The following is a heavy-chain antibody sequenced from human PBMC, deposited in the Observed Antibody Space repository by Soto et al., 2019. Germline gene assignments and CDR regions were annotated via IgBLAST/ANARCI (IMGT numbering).Heavy chain of an antibody. Sequence: EVQLVESGGDLVKPGGSLRLSCAASVFTFSIYTMNWVRQAPGKGLEWVSSISSSGTFIFYADSVEGRFTISRDNDKNSLYLQMNSLRAEDTAVYYCARDKGGYGDAFDMWGQGTMVTVSS. J-gene: IGHJ3*02. CDR1: VFTFSIYT. V-gene: IGHV3-21*04. D-gene: IGHD6-25*01. CDR3: ARDKGGYGDAFDM. CDR2: ISSSGTFI.